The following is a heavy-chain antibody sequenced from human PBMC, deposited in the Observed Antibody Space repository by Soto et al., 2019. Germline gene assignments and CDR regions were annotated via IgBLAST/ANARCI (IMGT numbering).Heavy chain of an antibody. J-gene: IGHJ6*02. V-gene: IGHV1-18*01. CDR1: GYTFTSYG. CDR3: ARVATVTKPYYYYGMDV. Sequence: ASVKVSCKASGYTFTSYGISWVRQAPGQGLEWMGWISAYNGNTNYAQKLQGRVTMTTDTSTSTAYMELRSLRSDDTAVYYCARVATVTKPYYYYGMDVWGQGTTVTAP. CDR2: ISAYNGNT. D-gene: IGHD4-17*01.